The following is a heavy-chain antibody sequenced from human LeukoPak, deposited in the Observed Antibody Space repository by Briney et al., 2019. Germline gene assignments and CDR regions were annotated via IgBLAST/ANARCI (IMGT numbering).Heavy chain of an antibody. D-gene: IGHD6-13*01. V-gene: IGHV5-51*01. CDR3: ARSSLGIAAVDWFDP. CDR2: IYPGGSDT. CDR1: GYSFTSYW. Sequence: GESLKICCEGSGYSFTSYWSGGVRQMPGKGLEWMGIIYPGGSDTRYSPSFQGQVTISADKSISTAYLQWSSLKASDTAMYYCARSSLGIAAVDWFDPWGQGTLVTVSS. J-gene: IGHJ5*02.